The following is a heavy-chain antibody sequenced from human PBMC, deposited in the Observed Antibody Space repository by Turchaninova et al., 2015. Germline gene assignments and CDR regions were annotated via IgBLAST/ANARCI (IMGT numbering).Heavy chain of an antibody. Sequence: PGASVKVSCKHSGKNLDEISIHWVRQAPGKGLEWMAGIDPEYGVTVYTEEFQGRLSMTDDTSTDTAYLELRGLTSEDTAVYYCAAATIPGRPGTAYYYYFYLDVWGKGTTVIDSS. J-gene: IGHJ6*03. CDR1: GKNLDEIS. V-gene: IGHV1-24*01. CDR3: AAATIPGRPGTAYYYYFYLDV. CDR2: IDPEYGVT. D-gene: IGHD5-12*01.